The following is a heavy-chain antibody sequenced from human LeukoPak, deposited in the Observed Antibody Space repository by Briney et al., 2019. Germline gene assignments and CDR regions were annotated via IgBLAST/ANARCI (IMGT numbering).Heavy chain of an antibody. CDR2: TSYDGTNK. CDR3: AKGRRGGIPIPGIDY. J-gene: IGHJ4*02. Sequence: GGSLRLSCAASGFTFSSYGMHWVRQAPGKGLEWVAVTSYDGTNKYYTDSVRGRFTISRDNSKNTLSLQMNSLRAEDTAVYYCAKGRRGGIPIPGIDYWGQGTLVTVSS. D-gene: IGHD3-16*01. V-gene: IGHV3-30*18. CDR1: GFTFSSYG.